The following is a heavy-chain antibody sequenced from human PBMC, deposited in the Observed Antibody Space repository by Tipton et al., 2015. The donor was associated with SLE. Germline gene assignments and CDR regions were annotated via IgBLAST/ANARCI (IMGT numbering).Heavy chain of an antibody. D-gene: IGHD4-11*01. J-gene: IGHJ4*02. CDR3: ARWAGPTVNFDY. V-gene: IGHV4-59*01. CDR2: IYYSGRT. Sequence: QVQLVQSGPEVKPSETLSLTCTVSGGSISSYYWSWIRQPPGKGLEWIGYIYYSGRTNYNPSLKSRVTISVDTSKNQFSLKLSSVTAADTAVYYCARWAGPTVNFDYWGQGTLVTVSS. CDR1: GGSISSYY.